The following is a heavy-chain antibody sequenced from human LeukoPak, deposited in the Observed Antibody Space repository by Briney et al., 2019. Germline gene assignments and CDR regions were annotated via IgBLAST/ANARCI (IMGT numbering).Heavy chain of an antibody. J-gene: IGHJ3*02. CDR1: GGTFSSYA. Sequence: SSVKVSCKASGGTFSSYAISWVRQAPGQGLEWMRGIIPIFGTANYAQKFQGRVTITADESTSTAYMELSSLRSEDTAVYYCARGARGYSYDDAFDIWGQGTMVTVSS. D-gene: IGHD5-18*01. CDR3: ARGARGYSYDDAFDI. CDR2: IIPIFGTA. V-gene: IGHV1-69*01.